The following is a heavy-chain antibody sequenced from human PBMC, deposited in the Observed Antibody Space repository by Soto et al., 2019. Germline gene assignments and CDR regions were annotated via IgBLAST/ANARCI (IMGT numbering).Heavy chain of an antibody. CDR2: INAGNGNT. Sequence: ASVKVSCKAAGYTFTSYAMHWVRQAPGQRLEWMGWINAGNGNTKYSQKFQGRVTITRDTSASTAYMELSSLRSEDTAVYYCAISSSSYYYCGTDVWGQGTTVTVSS. V-gene: IGHV1-3*01. CDR3: AISSSSYYYCGTDV. D-gene: IGHD6-6*01. J-gene: IGHJ6*02. CDR1: GYTFTSYA.